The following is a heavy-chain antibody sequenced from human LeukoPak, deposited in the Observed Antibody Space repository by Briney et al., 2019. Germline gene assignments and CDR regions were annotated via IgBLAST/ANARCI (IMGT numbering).Heavy chain of an antibody. Sequence: GGSLRLSCAASGFSFSSYAMSWVRQAPGKGLEWVSAISGSGGSTYYADSVKGRFTISRDNSKNTLYLQMNSLRAEDTAVYYCAKRIAAQENFDYWGQGTLVTVSS. J-gene: IGHJ4*02. CDR3: AKRIAAQENFDY. CDR2: ISGSGGST. CDR1: GFSFSSYA. D-gene: IGHD6-6*01. V-gene: IGHV3-23*01.